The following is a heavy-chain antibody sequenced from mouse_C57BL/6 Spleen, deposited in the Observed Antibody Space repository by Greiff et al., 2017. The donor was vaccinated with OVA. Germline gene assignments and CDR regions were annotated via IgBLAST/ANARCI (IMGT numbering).Heavy chain of an antibody. D-gene: IGHD2-3*01. V-gene: IGHV1-69*01. CDR2: IDPSDSYT. CDR3: ARKVYDGFSPDY. CDR1: GYTFTSYW. J-gene: IGHJ2*01. Sequence: QVQLQQSGAELVMPGASVKLSCKASGYTFTSYWMHWVKQRPGQGLEWIGEIDPSDSYTNYNQKFKGKSTLTVDKSSSTAYMQLSSLTSEDSAVYYCARKVYDGFSPDYWGQGTTLTVSS.